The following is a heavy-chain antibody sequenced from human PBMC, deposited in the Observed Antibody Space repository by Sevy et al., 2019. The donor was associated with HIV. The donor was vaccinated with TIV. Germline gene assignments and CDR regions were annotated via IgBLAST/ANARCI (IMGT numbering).Heavy chain of an antibody. CDR1: GFSINNNY. Sequence: GGSLRLSCAASGFSINNNYTAWVRQAPGKGLEWVSVMYSGGSPYYADSVKGRFALSRDMSKNTVYLQMNSLRAEDTAMYYCARGYCGGGSCTAFDPWGQGTLVTVSS. J-gene: IGHJ5*02. D-gene: IGHD2-15*01. V-gene: IGHV3-53*01. CDR3: ARGYCGGGSCTAFDP. CDR2: MYSGGSP.